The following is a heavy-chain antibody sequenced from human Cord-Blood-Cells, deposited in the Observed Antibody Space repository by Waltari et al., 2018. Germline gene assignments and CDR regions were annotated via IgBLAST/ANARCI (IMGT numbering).Heavy chain of an antibody. CDR3: AKLGYGSVDAFDI. V-gene: IGHV3-30*18. CDR2: ISYDGSNK. D-gene: IGHD3-10*01. Sequence: QVQLVESGGGVVQPGRSLRLSCAASGFTFSSYGMHWVRQAPGKGREWVAVISYDGSNKYYADSVKGRFTISRDNSKNTLYLQMNSLRAEDTAVYYCAKLGYGSVDAFDIWGQGTMVTVSS. J-gene: IGHJ3*02. CDR1: GFTFSSYG.